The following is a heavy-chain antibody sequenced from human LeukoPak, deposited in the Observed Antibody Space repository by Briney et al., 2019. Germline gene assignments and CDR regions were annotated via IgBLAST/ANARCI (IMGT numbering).Heavy chain of an antibody. V-gene: IGHV3-13*01. CDR2: IGAAGGT. CDR1: GFTLSSYD. CDR3: ARGAGYDILTGYYPRDDAFDI. J-gene: IGHJ3*02. Sequence: PGGSLRLSCAASGFTLSSYDMHWVRQATGKGLEWVSAIGAAGGTYYPGSVKGRFTISRDTAKNSLYLQMNSLRAGDTAVYHFARGAGYDILTGYYPRDDAFDIWGQGTMVTVSS. D-gene: IGHD3-9*01.